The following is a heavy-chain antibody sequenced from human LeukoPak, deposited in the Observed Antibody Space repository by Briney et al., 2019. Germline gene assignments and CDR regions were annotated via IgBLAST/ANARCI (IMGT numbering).Heavy chain of an antibody. CDR2: ISYDGSNK. D-gene: IGHD6-13*01. Sequence: GGSLRLSCAASGFSFVAYSMHWVRQAPGKGLEWVAVISYDGSNKYYADSVKGRFTISRDNSKNTLYLQMNSLRAEDTAVYYCAIEWYSSFDYWGQGTLVTVSS. J-gene: IGHJ4*02. CDR1: GFSFVAYS. CDR3: AIEWYSSFDY. V-gene: IGHV3-30-3*01.